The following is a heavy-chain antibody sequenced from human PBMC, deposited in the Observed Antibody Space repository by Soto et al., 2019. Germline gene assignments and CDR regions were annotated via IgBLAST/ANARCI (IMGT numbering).Heavy chain of an antibody. Sequence: EVQLVESGGGLVQPGGSLRLSCAASGFTFSSYAMHWVRQAPGKGLEYVSAISSNGGSRYYANSVKGRFTISRDNSKNTMYLQMGSLRAEDMAVYYCARDFEGYSGYAAYFDYWGQGTLVTVSS. J-gene: IGHJ4*02. CDR1: GFTFSSYA. V-gene: IGHV3-64*01. CDR3: ARDFEGYSGYAAYFDY. CDR2: ISSNGGSR. D-gene: IGHD5-12*01.